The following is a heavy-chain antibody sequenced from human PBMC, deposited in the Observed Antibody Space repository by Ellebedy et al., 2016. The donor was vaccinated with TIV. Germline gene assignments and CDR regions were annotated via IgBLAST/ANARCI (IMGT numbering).Heavy chain of an antibody. J-gene: IGHJ6*02. Sequence: MPSETLSLTCAVYGGSFSGYYWSWIRQPPGKGLEWIGEINHSGSTNYNPSLKSRVTISVDTSKNQFSLKLSSVTAADTAVYYCARYYYYYGMDVWGQGTTVTVSS. V-gene: IGHV4-34*01. CDR2: INHSGST. CDR1: GGSFSGYY. CDR3: ARYYYYYGMDV.